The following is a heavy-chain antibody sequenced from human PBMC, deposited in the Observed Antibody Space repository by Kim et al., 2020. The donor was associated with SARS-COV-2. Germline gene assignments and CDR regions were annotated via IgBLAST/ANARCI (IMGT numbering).Heavy chain of an antibody. Sequence: ADSVKGRFTISRDNAKNSLYLQMNSLRAEDTALYYCAKDMGVVVGATLDYWGQGTLVTVSS. V-gene: IGHV3-9*01. D-gene: IGHD1-26*01. J-gene: IGHJ4*02. CDR3: AKDMGVVVGATLDY.